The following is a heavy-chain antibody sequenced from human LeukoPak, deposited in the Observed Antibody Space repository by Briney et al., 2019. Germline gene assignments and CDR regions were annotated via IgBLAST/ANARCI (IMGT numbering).Heavy chain of an antibody. D-gene: IGHD3-10*01. Sequence: SETLSLTCAVYGGSFSGYYWSWIRQPPGKGLEWIGEINHSGSTNYNPSLKSRVTISVDTSKNQFSLKLSSVTAADTAVYYCARAKAGLLWFGELLYPEGYYMDIWGKGTTVTISS. CDR3: ARAKAGLLWFGELLYPEGYYMDI. V-gene: IGHV4-34*01. CDR2: INHSGST. J-gene: IGHJ6*03. CDR1: GGSFSGYY.